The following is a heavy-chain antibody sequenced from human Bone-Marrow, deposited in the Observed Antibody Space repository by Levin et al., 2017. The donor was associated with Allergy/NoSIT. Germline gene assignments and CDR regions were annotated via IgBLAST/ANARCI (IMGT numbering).Heavy chain of an antibody. J-gene: IGHJ5*02. D-gene: IGHD7-27*01. CDR2: IKQDGSEK. CDR3: ARDNELWGRRWFDP. V-gene: IGHV3-7*01. CDR1: GFTFSSYW. Sequence: AGGSLRLSCAASGFTFSSYWMSWVRQAPGKGLEWVANIKQDGSEKYYVDSVKGRFTISRDNAKNSLYLQMNSLRAEDTAVYYCARDNELWGRRWFDPWGQGTLVTVSS.